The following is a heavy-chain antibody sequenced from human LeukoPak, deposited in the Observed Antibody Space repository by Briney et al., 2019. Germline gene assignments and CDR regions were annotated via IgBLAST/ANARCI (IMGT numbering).Heavy chain of an antibody. V-gene: IGHV3-23*01. D-gene: IGHD3-22*01. Sequence: GGSLRLSCAASGFTFSSYAMSWVRQSPGKGLEGVSAISGSGGSTFYADSVKGRFTISRDNSKNTLYLQMNSLRAEDTAVYYCAKEFRVVVPFDYWGQGTLVTVSS. CDR1: GFTFSSYA. CDR3: AKEFRVVVPFDY. J-gene: IGHJ4*02. CDR2: ISGSGGST.